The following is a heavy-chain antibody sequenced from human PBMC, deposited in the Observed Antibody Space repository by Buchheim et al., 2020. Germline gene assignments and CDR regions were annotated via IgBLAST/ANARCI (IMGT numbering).Heavy chain of an antibody. CDR1: GFTFSSYW. D-gene: IGHD5-24*01. CDR2: IKQDGSEK. V-gene: IGHV3-7*01. Sequence: EVQLVESGGGLVQPGGSLRLSCAASGFTFSSYWMSWVRQAPGKGLEWVANIKQDGSEKYYVDSVKGRFTISRDNAKNSLYLQMNSLRAEDTAVYYCARDRQDGSVLFYYYYYMDVWGKGTT. J-gene: IGHJ6*03. CDR3: ARDRQDGSVLFYYYYYMDV.